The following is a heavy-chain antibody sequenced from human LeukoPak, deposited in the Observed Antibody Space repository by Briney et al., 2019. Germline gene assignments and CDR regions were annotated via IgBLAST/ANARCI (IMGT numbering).Heavy chain of an antibody. CDR2: ISILSSTT. CDR3: ARGGIITSYAFEI. V-gene: IGHV3-48*04. CDR1: GFTFSDYS. Sequence: GGSLRLSCAARGFTFSDYSMNWVRQAPGKGLEWVPYISILSSTTYYADSVKGRFTISRDNAKNSLYLQMDSLRAEDTAVYYCARGGIITSYAFEIWGQGAMVTVSS. D-gene: IGHD1-26*01. J-gene: IGHJ3*02.